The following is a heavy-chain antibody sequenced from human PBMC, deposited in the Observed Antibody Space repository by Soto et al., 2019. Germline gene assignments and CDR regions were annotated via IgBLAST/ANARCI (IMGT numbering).Heavy chain of an antibody. V-gene: IGHV4-30-4*01. CDR2: IYYSGTT. J-gene: IGHJ4*02. Sequence: SETLSLTCTVSGGSISSGDYYWSWVRQPPGKGLEWIAYIYYSGTTYYNPSLKSRVTISVDRSKNQFSLKLSSVTAADTAVYYCARASTTVTTLDYWGQGTLVTVSS. D-gene: IGHD4-17*01. CDR3: ARASTTVTTLDY. CDR1: GGSISSGDYY.